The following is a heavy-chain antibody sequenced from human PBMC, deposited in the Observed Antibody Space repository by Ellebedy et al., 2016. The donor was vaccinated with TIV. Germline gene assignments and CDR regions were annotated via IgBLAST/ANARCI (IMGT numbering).Heavy chain of an antibody. D-gene: IGHD6-19*01. CDR1: GSIFSDWV. CDR3: AKEGHSSGRAGTFDL. CDR2: IAHDGRGK. V-gene: IGHV3-30-3*02. Sequence: GESLKISCAGSGSIFSDWVIHWVRQAPGKGLEWVAAIAHDGRGKYFAESVNGRFSISRDNTNNTVYLQMDSLRAEDTDLYYCAKEGHSSGRAGTFDLWGQGTLVTVSS. J-gene: IGHJ4*02.